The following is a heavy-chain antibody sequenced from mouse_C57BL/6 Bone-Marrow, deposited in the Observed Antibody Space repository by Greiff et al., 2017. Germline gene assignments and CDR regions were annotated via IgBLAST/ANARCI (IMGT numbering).Heavy chain of an antibody. Sequence: QVQLKESGAELVRPGASVKLSCKASGYTFTDYYINWVKQRPGQGLEWIARIYPGSGNTYYNEKFKGKATLTAEKSSSTAYMQLSSLTSEDSAVYFCARRRTSYFDSWGQGTTLTVSS. J-gene: IGHJ2*01. CDR2: IYPGSGNT. CDR1: GYTFTDYY. D-gene: IGHD1-3*01. CDR3: ARRRTSYFDS. V-gene: IGHV1-76*01.